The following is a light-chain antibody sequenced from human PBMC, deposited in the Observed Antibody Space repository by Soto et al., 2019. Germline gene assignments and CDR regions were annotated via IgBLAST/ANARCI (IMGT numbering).Light chain of an antibody. V-gene: IGKV3-20*01. Sequence: EIVLTQSPGTLSLSPWERATLSCRASQSVSNNYLAWYQQKPRQAPRLLIYGASNRATGIPDRFSGSGSGTDFTLTISRLEPEDFAVYYCQQYGSLGTFGQGTKVDIK. CDR3: QQYGSLGT. J-gene: IGKJ1*01. CDR1: QSVSNNY. CDR2: GAS.